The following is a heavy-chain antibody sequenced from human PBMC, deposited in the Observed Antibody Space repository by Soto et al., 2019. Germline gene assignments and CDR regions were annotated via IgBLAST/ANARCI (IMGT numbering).Heavy chain of an antibody. Sequence: QVQLQESGPGLVKPSETLSLTCTVSGVSITSYYWSCIRQPAGKGLEWIGRIYSSGRTNYNPSIKSRVTMSIDTSKNQFSLKLSSVTAADPDVYYCACLYNWDGWSYYWGQGTLVTVSS. CDR1: GVSITSYY. V-gene: IGHV4-4*07. J-gene: IGHJ4*02. CDR3: ACLYNWDGWSYY. D-gene: IGHD1-20*01. CDR2: IYSSGRT.